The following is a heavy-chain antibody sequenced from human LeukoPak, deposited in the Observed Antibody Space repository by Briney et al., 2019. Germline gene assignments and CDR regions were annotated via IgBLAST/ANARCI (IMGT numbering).Heavy chain of an antibody. CDR2: INWNGGST. Sequence: GGSLRLSCAASGFTFDDYGMSWVRQAPGKGLEWVSGINWNGGSTGYADSVKGRFTISRDNSENTLYLQMNSLRAEDTAVYYCAKVSQSGPAADAFDIWGQGTMVTVSS. CDR1: GFTFDDYG. D-gene: IGHD3-3*01. J-gene: IGHJ3*02. CDR3: AKVSQSGPAADAFDI. V-gene: IGHV3-20*04.